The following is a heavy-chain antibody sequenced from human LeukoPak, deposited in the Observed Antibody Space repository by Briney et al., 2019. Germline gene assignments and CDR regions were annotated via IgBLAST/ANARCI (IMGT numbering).Heavy chain of an antibody. CDR3: SGQWLVRSGYYFDY. CDR2: ISSSSSYI. V-gene: IGHV3-21*01. Sequence: GGSLRLSCAASGFTFSSYSMNWVRQAPGKGLEWVSSISSSSSYIYYADSVKGRFTISRDNAKNSLYLQMNSLRAEDTAVYYCSGQWLVRSGYYFDYWGQGTLVTVSS. CDR1: GFTFSSYS. J-gene: IGHJ4*02. D-gene: IGHD6-19*01.